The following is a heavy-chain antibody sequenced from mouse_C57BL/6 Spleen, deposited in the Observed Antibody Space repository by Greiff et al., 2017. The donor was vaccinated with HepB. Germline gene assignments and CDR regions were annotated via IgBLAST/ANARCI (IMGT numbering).Heavy chain of an antibody. V-gene: IGHV1-64*01. Sequence: QVHVKQPGAELVKPGASVKLSCKASGYTFTSYWMHWVKQRPGQGLEWIGMIHPNSGSTNYNEKFKSKATLTVDKSSSTAYMQLSSLTSEDSAVYYCARGGVTTVVSSFDYWGQGTTLTVSS. D-gene: IGHD1-1*01. CDR2: IHPNSGST. J-gene: IGHJ2*01. CDR3: ARGGVTTVVSSFDY. CDR1: GYTFTSYW.